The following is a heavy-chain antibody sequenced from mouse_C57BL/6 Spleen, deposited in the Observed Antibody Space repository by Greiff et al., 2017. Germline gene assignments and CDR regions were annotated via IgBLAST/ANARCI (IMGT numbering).Heavy chain of an antibody. CDR1: GYTFTDYN. CDR2: INPNNGGT. D-gene: IGHD2-4*01. Sequence: EVKLMESGPELVKPGASVKMSCKASGYTFTDYNMHWVKQSHGKSLEWIGYINPNNGGTSYNQKFKGKATLTVNKSSSTAYMELRSLTSEDSAVYYCARTDYDVGFAYWGQGTLVTVSA. J-gene: IGHJ3*01. CDR3: ARTDYDVGFAY. V-gene: IGHV1-22*01.